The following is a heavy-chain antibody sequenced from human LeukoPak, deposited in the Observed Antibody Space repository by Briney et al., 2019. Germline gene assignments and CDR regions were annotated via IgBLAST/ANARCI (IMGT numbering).Heavy chain of an antibody. CDR3: ARGKYYDFWSGYFAAGPYGMDV. J-gene: IGHJ6*02. D-gene: IGHD3-3*01. Sequence: SETLSLTCTVSGGSISSSSYYWSWIRQHPGKGLEWIGYIYYSGSTYYNPSLKSRVTISVDTSKNQFSLKLSSVTAADTAVYYCARGKYYDFWSGYFAAGPYGMDVWGQGTTVTVSS. CDR2: IYYSGST. CDR1: GGSISSSSYY. V-gene: IGHV4-31*03.